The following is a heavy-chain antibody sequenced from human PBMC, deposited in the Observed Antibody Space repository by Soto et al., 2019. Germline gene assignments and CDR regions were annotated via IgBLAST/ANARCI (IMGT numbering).Heavy chain of an antibody. CDR1: GGSSSNYY. CDR3: ARVNYGNYYYYYGMDV. J-gene: IGHJ6*02. CDR2: IYYSGST. D-gene: IGHD4-17*01. Sequence: SETLSLTCTFSGGSSSNYYWSWIRQPPGKGLEWIGYIYYSGSTNYNPSLKSRVTISVDTSKNQFSLKLNSVTAADTAVYYCARVNYGNYYYYYGMDVWGQGTTVTVSS. V-gene: IGHV4-59*01.